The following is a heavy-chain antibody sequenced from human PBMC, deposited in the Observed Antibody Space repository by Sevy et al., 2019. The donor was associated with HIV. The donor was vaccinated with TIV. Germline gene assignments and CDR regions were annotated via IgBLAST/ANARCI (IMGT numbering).Heavy chain of an antibody. D-gene: IGHD3-22*01. CDR2: IIPIFGTA. J-gene: IGHJ6*02. CDR3: AGMPYYYDSSGYFPYGMDV. V-gene: IGHV1-69*13. Sequence: ASVKVSCKASGGTFSSYAISWVRQAPGQGLEWMGGIIPIFGTANYAQKFQGRVTITANESTSTAYMELSSLRSEDTAVYYCAGMPYYYDSSGYFPYGMDVWGQGTTVTVSS. CDR1: GGTFSSYA.